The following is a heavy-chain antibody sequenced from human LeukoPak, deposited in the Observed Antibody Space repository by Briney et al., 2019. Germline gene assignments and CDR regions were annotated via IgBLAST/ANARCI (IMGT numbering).Heavy chain of an antibody. Sequence: GGSLRLSCAASGFTFSSYGMHWVRQAPGKGLEWVAVISYDGSNKYYADSVKGRFTISRDNSKNTLYLQMNSLRAEDAAVYYCAKPGQTTVIPFDYWGQGTLVTVSS. CDR2: ISYDGSNK. CDR3: AKPGQTTVIPFDY. V-gene: IGHV3-30*18. J-gene: IGHJ4*02. CDR1: GFTFSSYG. D-gene: IGHD4-17*01.